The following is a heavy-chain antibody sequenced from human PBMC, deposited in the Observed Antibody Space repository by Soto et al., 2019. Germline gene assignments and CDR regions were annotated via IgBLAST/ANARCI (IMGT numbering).Heavy chain of an antibody. CDR2: ISANNCTA. CDR1: GYTFTSYG. Sequence: ASVKVSCKASGYTFTSYGISWVRQAPGQGLEWMGRISANNCTANYAQKFQGRVTITADESTSTAYMELSSLISEDTAVYYCARGAVSGAAAGTNTWGAQGVHYYHGMDVWGQGTTVTVS. D-gene: IGHD6-13*01. V-gene: IGHV1-18*01. J-gene: IGHJ6*02. CDR3: ARGAVSGAAAGTNTWGAQGVHYYHGMDV.